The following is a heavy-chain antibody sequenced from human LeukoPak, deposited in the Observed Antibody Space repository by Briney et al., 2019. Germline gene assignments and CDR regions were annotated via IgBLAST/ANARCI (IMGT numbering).Heavy chain of an antibody. J-gene: IGHJ4*02. Sequence: GGSLRLSCAASGFTFSSYAMHWVRQAPGKGLEWVAVISYDGSNKYYADSVKGRFTISRDNSKNTLYLQMNSLRAEDTAVYYCASEYYDFWSGYYQTFDYWGQGTLVTVSS. V-gene: IGHV3-30*01. D-gene: IGHD3-3*01. CDR3: ASEYYDFWSGYYQTFDY. CDR2: ISYDGSNK. CDR1: GFTFSSYA.